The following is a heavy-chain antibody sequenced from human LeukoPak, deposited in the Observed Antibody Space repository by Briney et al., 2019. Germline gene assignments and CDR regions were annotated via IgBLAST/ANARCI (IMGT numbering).Heavy chain of an antibody. CDR2: IRYDGNNE. J-gene: IGHJ5*02. V-gene: IGHV3-30*02. CDR3: AKGDDYGANTRLPKYNWFDR. D-gene: IGHD4-23*01. Sequence: PGGSLRVSGAASGFIFTTCAMHWVRQAPGKGLEWVAYIRYDGNNENYADSVKGRFTISRDNSKDMLYLQMNSLRPEDTAVYYCAKGDDYGANTRLPKYNWFDRWGQGTQVTVSS. CDR1: GFIFTTCA.